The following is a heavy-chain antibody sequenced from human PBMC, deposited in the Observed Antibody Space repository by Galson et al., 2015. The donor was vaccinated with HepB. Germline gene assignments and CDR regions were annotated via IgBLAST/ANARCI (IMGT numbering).Heavy chain of an antibody. J-gene: IGHJ6*03. CDR1: GYTFTSYY. V-gene: IGHV1-46*01. CDR3: AREPPPYYDFWSGYRHYYYMDV. D-gene: IGHD3-3*01. CDR2: INPSGGST. Sequence: SVKVSCKASGYTFTSYYMHWVRQAPGQGLEWMGIINPSGGSTSYAQKFQGRVTMTRDTSTSTVYMELSSLRSEDTAVYYCAREPPPYYDFWSGYRHYYYMDVWGKGTTVTVSS.